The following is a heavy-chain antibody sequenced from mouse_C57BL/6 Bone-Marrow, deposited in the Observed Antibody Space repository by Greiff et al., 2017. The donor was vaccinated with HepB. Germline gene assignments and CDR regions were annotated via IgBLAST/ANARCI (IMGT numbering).Heavy chain of an antibody. CDR1: GYTFTSYW. Sequence: QVQLQQPGTELVKPGASVKLSCKASGYTFTSYWMHWVKQRPGQGLEWIGNINPSNGGTNYNEKFKSKATLTVDKSSSTAYMQLSSLTSEDAAVYYCARQRLLWYPSWFAYWGQGTLVTVSA. D-gene: IGHD2-1*01. V-gene: IGHV1-53*01. J-gene: IGHJ3*01. CDR2: INPSNGGT. CDR3: ARQRLLWYPSWFAY.